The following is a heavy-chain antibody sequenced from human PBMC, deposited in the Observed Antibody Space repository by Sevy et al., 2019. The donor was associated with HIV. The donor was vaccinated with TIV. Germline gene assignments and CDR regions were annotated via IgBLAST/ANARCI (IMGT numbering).Heavy chain of an antibody. CDR3: ARGEMATNEPMRGDYFDY. CDR1: GGSFSGYY. V-gene: IGHV4-34*01. Sequence: SETLSLTCAVYGGSFSGYYWSWIRQPPGKGLEWIGEINHSGSTNYNPSLKSRVTISVDTSKNQFSLKLSSVTAADTAVYYCARGEMATNEPMRGDYFDYWGQGTLVTVSS. J-gene: IGHJ4*02. CDR2: INHSGST. D-gene: IGHD5-12*01.